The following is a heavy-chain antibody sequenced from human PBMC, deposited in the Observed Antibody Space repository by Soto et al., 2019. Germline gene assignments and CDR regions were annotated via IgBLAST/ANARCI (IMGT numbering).Heavy chain of an antibody. CDR1: GYTFTDYH. CDR2: LDPNSGGT. J-gene: IGHJ6*02. Sequence: AASVKVSCKASGYTFTDYHIDWVRQAPGQGLEWMGWLDPNSGGTNCAQKFQGWVTMTRDTSINTAYMELTRLSSDDTAVYYCAVEYSSSVAALDVWGQGTTVTVSS. V-gene: IGHV1-2*04. D-gene: IGHD6-6*01. CDR3: AVEYSSSVAALDV.